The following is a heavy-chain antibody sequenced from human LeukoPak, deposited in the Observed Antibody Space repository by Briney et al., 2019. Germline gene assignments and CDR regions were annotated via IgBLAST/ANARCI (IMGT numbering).Heavy chain of an antibody. CDR1: GFTFSSYD. CDR2: IGAAGDT. V-gene: IGHV3-13*01. J-gene: IGHJ4*02. CDR3: ARGKEQQLGAPYFDY. D-gene: IGHD6-13*01. Sequence: GGSLRLSCAASGFTFSSYDMHWVRQATGKGLEWVSAIGAAGDTYYPGSVKGRFTISRENAKNSLYLQMNSLRAGDTAVYYCARGKEQQLGAPYFDYWGRGTLVTFSS.